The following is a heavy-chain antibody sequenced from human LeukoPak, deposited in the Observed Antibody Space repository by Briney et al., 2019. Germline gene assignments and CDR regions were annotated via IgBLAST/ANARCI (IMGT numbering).Heavy chain of an antibody. CDR2: IYSGGST. CDR1: GFTLSSCA. V-gene: IGHV3-53*01. Sequence: PGGSLRLSCAASGFTLSSCAMSWVRQAPGKGLEWVSVIYSGGSTYYADSVKGRFTISRDNSKNTLYLQMNSLRAEDTAVYYCARVGIGLVRPFDYWGQGTLVTVSS. CDR3: ARVGIGLVRPFDY. D-gene: IGHD3/OR15-3a*01. J-gene: IGHJ4*02.